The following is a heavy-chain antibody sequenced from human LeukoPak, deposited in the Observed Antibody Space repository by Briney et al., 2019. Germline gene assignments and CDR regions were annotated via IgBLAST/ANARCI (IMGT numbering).Heavy chain of an antibody. Sequence: PGGSLRLSCAASGFTFSGSAVHWVRQASGKGLEWIGRIRSKTNSYATAYAASVKGRFTTSRDDSKNTAYLQMNSLKTEDTAVYYCTRINYDSSDYPHPFDYWGQGTLVTVSS. CDR1: GFTFSGSA. V-gene: IGHV3-73*01. CDR2: IRSKTNSYAT. D-gene: IGHD3-22*01. CDR3: TRINYDSSDYPHPFDY. J-gene: IGHJ4*02.